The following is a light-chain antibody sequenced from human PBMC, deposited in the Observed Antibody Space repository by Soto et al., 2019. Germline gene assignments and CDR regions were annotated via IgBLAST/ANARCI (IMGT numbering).Light chain of an antibody. CDR1: QSVSSSY. V-gene: IGKV3-20*01. J-gene: IGKJ1*01. Sequence: EIVLTQSPGTLSFSPGERAPLSCRSSQSVSSSYLAWYQQKPGQAPRLLIYGASSRATGIPDRFSGSGSGTDFTLTISRLEPEDFAVYYCQQYGSSPPWTFGQGTKVDI. CDR2: GAS. CDR3: QQYGSSPPWT.